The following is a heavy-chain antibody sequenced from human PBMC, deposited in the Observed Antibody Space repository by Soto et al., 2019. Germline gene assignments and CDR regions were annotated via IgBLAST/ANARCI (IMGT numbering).Heavy chain of an antibody. CDR3: ARDYDIWGEDWFDP. CDR2: ISAYNDER. V-gene: IGHV1-18*01. CDR1: GYTFTNFG. J-gene: IGHJ5*02. D-gene: IGHD3-9*01. Sequence: QVQLVQSGGEMKKPGASVKVSCKASGYTFTNFGISWVRRAPGQGPEWVGWISAYNDERNYAQKFRGRVIMTTDTSTSTAYMELRTLTSDDTAVYYCARDYDIWGEDWFDPWGQGTLVTVSS.